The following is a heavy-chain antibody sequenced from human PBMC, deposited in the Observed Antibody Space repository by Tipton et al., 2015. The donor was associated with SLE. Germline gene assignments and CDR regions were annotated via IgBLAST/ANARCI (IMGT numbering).Heavy chain of an antibody. CDR3: AREIRYGGSYDCFDP. CDR1: GDSISSDH. J-gene: IGHJ5*02. V-gene: IGHV4-59*01. CDR2: IYYSGST. D-gene: IGHD2-15*01. Sequence: TLSLTCSVSGDSISSDHWSWIRQPPGKGLEWSGYIYYSGSTNYNPSLKSRVTMSVDTSMNQFSLKLRSVTAADTAVYYCAREIRYGGSYDCFDPWGQGLLVTVSS.